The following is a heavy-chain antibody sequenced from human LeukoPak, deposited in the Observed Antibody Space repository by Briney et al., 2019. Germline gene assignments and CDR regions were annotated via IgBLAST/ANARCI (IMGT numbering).Heavy chain of an antibody. V-gene: IGHV3-23*01. CDR3: AKDMGNYYDSSGYHPYYFDY. D-gene: IGHD3-22*01. Sequence: GGSLRLSCAASGFTFSSYAMSWVRQAPGKGLEWVSAISASGGSTYYADSVKGRFTISRDNSKNTLYLQMNSLRAEDTAVYYCAKDMGNYYDSSGYHPYYFDYWGQGTLVTVSS. CDR2: ISASGGST. CDR1: GFTFSSYA. J-gene: IGHJ4*02.